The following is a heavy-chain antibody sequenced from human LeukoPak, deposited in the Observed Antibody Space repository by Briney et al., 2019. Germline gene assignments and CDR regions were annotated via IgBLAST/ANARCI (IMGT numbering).Heavy chain of an antibody. CDR1: GGSISSSNW. CDR2: IYHSGST. V-gene: IGHV4-4*02. J-gene: IGHJ6*02. D-gene: IGHD4-17*01. CDR3: ARAVTTLPPYYYGMDV. Sequence: KPSETLSLTCAVSGGSISSSNWWSWVRQPPGKGLEWIGEIYHSGSTNYNPSLKSRVTMSVDKSKNQFSLKLSSVTAADTAVYYCARAVTTLPPYYYGMDVWGQGTTVTVSS.